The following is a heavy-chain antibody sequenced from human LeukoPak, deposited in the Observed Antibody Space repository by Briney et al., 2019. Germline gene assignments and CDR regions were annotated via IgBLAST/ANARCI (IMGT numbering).Heavy chain of an antibody. D-gene: IGHD3-10*01. CDR2: MSYDGSYK. J-gene: IGHJ4*02. CDR1: GFTFSSYA. Sequence: PGGSLRLSCAASGFTFSSYAMHWVRQAPGKGLEWVAVMSYDGSYKYYADSVKGRFTISRDNSKNTLYLQMNSLRAEDTAVYYCAKEARYDGSRKVYFDYWGQGTLVTVSS. CDR3: AKEARYDGSRKVYFDY. V-gene: IGHV3-30*18.